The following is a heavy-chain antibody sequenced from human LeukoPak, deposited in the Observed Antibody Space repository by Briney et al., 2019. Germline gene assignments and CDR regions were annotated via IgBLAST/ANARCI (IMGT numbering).Heavy chain of an antibody. J-gene: IGHJ4*02. Sequence: GGSLRLSCATSGFTFDDYGMSWVRQAPGKGLEWVSGINWNGGSTGHADSVKGRFSISRDNTKNSLYLQMNSLRAEDTALYYCARGRSGTYQEGFDYWGQGTLVTVSS. CDR1: GFTFDDYG. V-gene: IGHV3-20*04. CDR2: INWNGGST. CDR3: ARGRSGTYQEGFDY. D-gene: IGHD1-26*01.